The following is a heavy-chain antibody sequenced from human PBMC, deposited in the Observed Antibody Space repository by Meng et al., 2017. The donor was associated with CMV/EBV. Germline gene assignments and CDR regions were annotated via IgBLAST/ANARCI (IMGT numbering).Heavy chain of an antibody. D-gene: IGHD6-13*01. Sequence: ASVKVSCKASGYTFTSYGISWVRQAPGQGLEWMGWISAYNGNTNYAQKLQGRVTMTTDTSTSTAYMELRSLRPDDTAVYYCAREAAEADAFDIWGQGTMVTVSS. J-gene: IGHJ3*02. V-gene: IGHV1-18*01. CDR3: AREAAEADAFDI. CDR1: GYTFTSYG. CDR2: ISAYNGNT.